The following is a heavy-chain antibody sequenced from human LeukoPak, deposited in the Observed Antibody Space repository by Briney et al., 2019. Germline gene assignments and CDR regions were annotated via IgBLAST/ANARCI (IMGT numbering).Heavy chain of an antibody. CDR3: ATRGY. CDR1: GGSISSDY. V-gene: IGHV4-59*08. Sequence: SETLSLTCTVSGGSISSDYWQWIRQPPGKGLEWVGYIYNSGNNHYNSSLKSRVTISIDTSKNQFSLKLASVTVADTAVYYRATRGYWGQGTLVAVSS. CDR2: IYNSGNN. D-gene: IGHD3-10*01. J-gene: IGHJ4*02.